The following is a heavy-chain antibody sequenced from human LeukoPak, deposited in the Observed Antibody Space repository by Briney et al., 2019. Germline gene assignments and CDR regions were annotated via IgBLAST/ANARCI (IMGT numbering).Heavy chain of an antibody. V-gene: IGHV4-38-2*02. CDR2: IYHSGST. CDR1: GYSISSGYY. Sequence: SETLSLTCTVSGYSISSGYYWGWIRQPPGKGLEWIGRIYHSGSTYYNPSLKSRVTISVDTSKNQFSLKLSSVTAADTAVYYCARGPSYDFWSGYYGWFDPWGQGTLVTVSS. J-gene: IGHJ5*02. D-gene: IGHD3-3*01. CDR3: ARGPSYDFWSGYYGWFDP.